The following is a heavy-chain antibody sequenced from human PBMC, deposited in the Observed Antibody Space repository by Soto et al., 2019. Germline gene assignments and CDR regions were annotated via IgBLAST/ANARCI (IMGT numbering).Heavy chain of an antibody. CDR2: IYYGGGT. D-gene: IGHD5-18*01. CDR1: GGSISSYY. CDR3: ARLQVAYSYAFDY. V-gene: IGHV4-59*01. Sequence: SETLSLTCTVSGGSISSYYWSWIRQPPGKGLEWIGYIYYGGGTNYNPSLKSRVTLSVDTSKNQFSLKLSSVTAADTAVYYCARLQVAYSYAFDYWGQGTLVTVSS. J-gene: IGHJ4*02.